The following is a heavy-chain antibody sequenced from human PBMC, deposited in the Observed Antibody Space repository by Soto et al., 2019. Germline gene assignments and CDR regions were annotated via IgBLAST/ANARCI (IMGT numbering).Heavy chain of an antibody. CDR2: ISAGGGST. Sequence: EVQLLESGGGLVQPGGSLRLSCAASGFAFNTYAMSWVRQAPGKGLEWVSAISAGGGSTYYADSVKGRFTISRDNSKNTLYVQMNSLRAEDTAVYYCAKVLSSNYYLPDYWGQGTLVTVSS. CDR1: GFAFNTYA. D-gene: IGHD4-4*01. V-gene: IGHV3-23*01. J-gene: IGHJ4*02. CDR3: AKVLSSNYYLPDY.